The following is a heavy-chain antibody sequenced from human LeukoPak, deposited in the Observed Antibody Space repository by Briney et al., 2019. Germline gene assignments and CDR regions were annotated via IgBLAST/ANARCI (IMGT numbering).Heavy chain of an antibody. Sequence: PAGSLRLSCAASGFIFSSYWMHWVRQAPGKGLVWVSRITSDGSSTSYADSVKGRFTISRDNAKNTLYLQMNSLRAEDTAVYYCARGRAVDYWGQGTLVTVSS. D-gene: IGHD1-26*01. CDR3: ARGRAVDY. CDR1: GFIFSSYW. V-gene: IGHV3-74*01. J-gene: IGHJ4*02. CDR2: ITSDGSST.